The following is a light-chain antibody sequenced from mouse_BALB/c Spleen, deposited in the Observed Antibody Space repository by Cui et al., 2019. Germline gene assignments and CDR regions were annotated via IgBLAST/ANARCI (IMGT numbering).Light chain of an antibody. V-gene: IGKV12-46*01. CDR1: ENMYSN. CDR2: AAT. CDR3: QQFWGTPFT. J-gene: IGKJ4*01. Sequence: DIQMTQSPASLSVSVGETVTITCRASENMYSNLAWYQQKQGKSPQLLVYAATNLADGVPSRFSGSGSGTKYSLKINSLQSEDFGSYYCQQFWGTPFTFGSGTKLEIK.